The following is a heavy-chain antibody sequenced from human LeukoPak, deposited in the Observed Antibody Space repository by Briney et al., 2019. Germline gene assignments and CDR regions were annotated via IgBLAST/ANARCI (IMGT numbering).Heavy chain of an antibody. CDR2: IYSSGTT. J-gene: IGHJ3*02. Sequence: SETLSLTCTVSGGSISSSTYYWGWVRQPPGKGLEWIVSIYSSGTTYYNSSLKSRVTISVDTSKNQFSLKLSSVTAADTAVYYCERPIEMATILNPFDIWGQGTMVTVSS. CDR3: ERPIEMATILNPFDI. V-gene: IGHV4-39*01. D-gene: IGHD5-24*01. CDR1: GGSISSSTYY.